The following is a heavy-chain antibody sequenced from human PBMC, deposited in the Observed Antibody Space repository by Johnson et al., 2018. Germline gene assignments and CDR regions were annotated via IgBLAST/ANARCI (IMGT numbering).Heavy chain of an antibody. V-gene: IGHV3-33*01. J-gene: IGHJ3*02. CDR2: IWYDGSNK. Sequence: QVQLVQSGGGVVQPGRSLRLSCAASGFTFSSYGMHWVRQAPGKGLEWVAIIWYDGSNKYYADSVKGRFTISRDNSKNTLYLQVNSLRAEDTAVYYCARDPAVGGGDAFDIWGQVTMVTVAS. D-gene: IGHD6-19*01. CDR1: GFTFSSYG. CDR3: ARDPAVGGGDAFDI.